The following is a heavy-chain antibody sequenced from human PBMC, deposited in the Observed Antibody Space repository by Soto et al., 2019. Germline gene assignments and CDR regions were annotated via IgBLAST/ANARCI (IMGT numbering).Heavy chain of an antibody. Sequence: QVQLVQSGAEVKKPGASVKVSCKASGSTFTSYDINWVRQATGQGPEWMGWMKPNSGNTGYAQKFQGRVTMTRNTSISTAYMELSSLRSEDTAVYYCARGPGSWYYYYIDVWGKGTTVTVSS. V-gene: IGHV1-8*01. CDR3: ARGPGSWYYYYIDV. CDR1: GSTFTSYD. D-gene: IGHD6-13*01. CDR2: MKPNSGNT. J-gene: IGHJ6*03.